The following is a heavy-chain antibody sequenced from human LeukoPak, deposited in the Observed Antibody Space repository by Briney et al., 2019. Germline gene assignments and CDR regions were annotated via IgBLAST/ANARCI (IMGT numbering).Heavy chain of an antibody. CDR3: ARNMRDYYYYMDV. CDR1: GGSISSGSHY. Sequence: SQTLSLTCTVSGGSISSGSHYWSWIRQPAGKGLEWIGRIYTSGSTNYNPSLKSRVTISVDTSKNQFSLKLSSVTAADTAVYYCARNMRDYYYYMDVWGKGTTVTVSS. CDR2: IYTSGST. V-gene: IGHV4-61*02. D-gene: IGHD1/OR15-1a*01. J-gene: IGHJ6*03.